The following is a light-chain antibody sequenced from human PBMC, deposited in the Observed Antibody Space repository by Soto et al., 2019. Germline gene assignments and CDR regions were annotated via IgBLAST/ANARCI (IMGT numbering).Light chain of an antibody. CDR3: QQHDQGWT. J-gene: IGKJ1*01. V-gene: IGKV3-15*01. CDR1: QSVRTK. CDR2: GAS. Sequence: EMVMTQSPATLSVSLGERATLSCRASQSVRTKLVWYQQKPGQAPRLLIYGASTRANGIPARFSGSGSGTDFTLTISNMQSEDCAVYYCQQHDQGWTFGQGTKVEIK.